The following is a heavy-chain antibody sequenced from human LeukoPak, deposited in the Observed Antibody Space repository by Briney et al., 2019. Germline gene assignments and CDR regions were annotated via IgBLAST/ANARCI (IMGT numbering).Heavy chain of an antibody. CDR1: GFTFSSYA. CDR3: AKDNPIEQVPGLGPGS. CDR2: ISYDGSNK. J-gene: IGHJ5*02. Sequence: GGSLRLSCAASGFTFSSYAMHWVRQAPGKGLEWVAVISYDGSNKYYADSVKGRFTISRDNSKNTLYLQMNSLRAEDTAVYFCAKDNPIEQVPGLGPGSWGQGTLVTVSS. D-gene: IGHD1-14*01. V-gene: IGHV3-30-3*01.